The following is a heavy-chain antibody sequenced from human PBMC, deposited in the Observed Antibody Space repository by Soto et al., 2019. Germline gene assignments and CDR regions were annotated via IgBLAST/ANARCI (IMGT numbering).Heavy chain of an antibody. J-gene: IGHJ6*03. CDR3: ARGGKTYDILTGYGDYYYMDV. Sequence: GGSLRLSCAASGFTFSNYWMIWVRQAPGKGLEWVANIKQDGSEIYYADSVKGRFTISRDNSKNTLYLQMNSLRAEDTAVYYCARGGKTYDILTGYGDYYYMDVWGKGTTVTVSS. V-gene: IGHV3-7*01. CDR1: GFTFSNYW. CDR2: IKQDGSEI. D-gene: IGHD3-9*01.